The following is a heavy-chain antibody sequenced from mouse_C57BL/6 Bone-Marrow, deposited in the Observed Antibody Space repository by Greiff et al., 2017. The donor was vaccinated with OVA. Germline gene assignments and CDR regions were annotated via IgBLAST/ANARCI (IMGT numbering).Heavy chain of an antibody. D-gene: IGHD1-1*01. V-gene: IGHV2-2*01. CDR3: ARRGVGYYGSSYWYFDV. CDR1: GFSLTSYG. Sequence: VQLQESGPGLVQPSQSLSITCTVSGFSLTSYGVHWVRQSPGKGLEWLGVIWSGGSTDYNAAFISRLSISKDNSKSQVFFKMNSLQTDDTAIYYCARRGVGYYGSSYWYFDVWGTGTTVTVSS. CDR2: IWSGGST. J-gene: IGHJ1*03.